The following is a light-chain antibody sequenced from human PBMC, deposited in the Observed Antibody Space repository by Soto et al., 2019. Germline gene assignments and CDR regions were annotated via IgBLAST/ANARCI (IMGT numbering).Light chain of an antibody. CDR1: SSDVGGYNY. V-gene: IGLV2-8*01. CDR3: SSYAGSNNVLYV. CDR2: EVS. J-gene: IGLJ1*01. Sequence: QSALTQPPSASGSPGQSVTISCTGTSSDVGGYNYVSWYQQHPGKAPKLMIYEVSKRPSGVPDRFSGSKSGNTASLTVSGLQAEDEADYYCSSYAGSNNVLYVFGTVTKLTVL.